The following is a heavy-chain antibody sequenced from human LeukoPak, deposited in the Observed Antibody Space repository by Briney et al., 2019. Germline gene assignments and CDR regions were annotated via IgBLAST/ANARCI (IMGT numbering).Heavy chain of an antibody. V-gene: IGHV3-30*02. CDR2: IRYDGSNI. D-gene: IGHD3-10*01. CDR3: AKGVETSTTGELPYYFDY. CDR1: GFTFSRYG. Sequence: GGSLRLSCAASGFTFSRYGMHWVRQAPGKGLEWVAFIRYDGSNIHYADSVKGRFTISRDNSKNTLYLQMTSLRTEDTAVYYCAKGVETSTTGELPYYFDYWGQGTLVTVSS. J-gene: IGHJ4*02.